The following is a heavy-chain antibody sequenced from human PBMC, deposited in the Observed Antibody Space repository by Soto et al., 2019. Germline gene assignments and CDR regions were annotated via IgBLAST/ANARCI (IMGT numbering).Heavy chain of an antibody. CDR3: ARGQYVLRYFDWSHGMDV. CDR2: INHSGST. CDR1: GGSFSGYY. J-gene: IGHJ6*02. Sequence: ETLSLTCAVYGGSFSGYYWSWIRQPPGKGLEWIGEINHSGSTNYNPSLKSRVTISVDTSKNQFSLKLSSVTAADTAVYYCARGQYVLRYFDWSHGMDVWGQGTTVTVSS. D-gene: IGHD3-9*01. V-gene: IGHV4-34*01.